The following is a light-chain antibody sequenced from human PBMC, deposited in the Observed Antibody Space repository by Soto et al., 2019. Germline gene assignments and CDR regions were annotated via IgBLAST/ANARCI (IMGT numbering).Light chain of an antibody. J-gene: IGKJ1*01. V-gene: IGKV1-13*02. CDR2: DVS. Sequence: AIQLTQSPSSLSASVGDRVTITCRASQGISSALAWYQQKPGKAPKLLIYDVSSLESGVPSRFSGSGSGTEFTLTISSLQPDDFATYYCQQYNSYSPQTFGQGTKVDIK. CDR1: QGISSA. CDR3: QQYNSYSPQT.